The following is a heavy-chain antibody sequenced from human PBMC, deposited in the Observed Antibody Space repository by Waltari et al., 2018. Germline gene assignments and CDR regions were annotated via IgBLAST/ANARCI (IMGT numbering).Heavy chain of an antibody. V-gene: IGHV1-69*08. Sequence: QVQLVQSGAEVKKPGSSVKVSCKASGGTFSSYAISWVRQAPGQGLEWMGRIIPIFGTANYAQEFQGRVKITADKSTSTAYMELSSLRSEDTAVYYCAANRIFGVVITAYYYYGMDVWGQGTTVTVSS. CDR3: AANRIFGVVITAYYYYGMDV. J-gene: IGHJ6*02. CDR2: IIPIFGTA. D-gene: IGHD3-3*01. CDR1: GGTFSSYA.